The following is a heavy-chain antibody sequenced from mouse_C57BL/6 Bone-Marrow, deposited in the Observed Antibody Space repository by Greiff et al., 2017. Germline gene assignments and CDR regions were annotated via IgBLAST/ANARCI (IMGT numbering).Heavy chain of an antibody. CDR3: ARGGYYGSTLAY. D-gene: IGHD1-1*01. CDR1: GYAFTNYL. V-gene: IGHV1-54*01. Sequence: QVQLKESGAELVRPGTSVKVSCKASGYAFTNYLIEWVKQRPGQGLEWIGVIYPGGGGTHYNEKFKGKATLTADKSSSTAYMQLSSLTSEDSAVYFCARGGYYGSTLAYWGQGTLVTVSA. J-gene: IGHJ3*01. CDR2: IYPGGGGT.